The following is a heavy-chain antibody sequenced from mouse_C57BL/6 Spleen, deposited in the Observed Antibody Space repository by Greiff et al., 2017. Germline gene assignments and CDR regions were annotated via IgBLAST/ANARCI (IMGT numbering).Heavy chain of an antibody. CDR1: GFNIKDDY. CDR2: IDPENGDT. CDR3: TTGTTVVATRAMDY. D-gene: IGHD1-1*01. Sequence: EVHLVESGAELVRPGASVKLSCTASGFNIKDDYMHWVKQRPEQGLEWIGWIDPENGDTEYASKFQGKATITADTSSNTAYLQLSSLTSEDTAVYYCTTGTTVVATRAMDYWGQGTSVTVSS. J-gene: IGHJ4*01. V-gene: IGHV14-4*01.